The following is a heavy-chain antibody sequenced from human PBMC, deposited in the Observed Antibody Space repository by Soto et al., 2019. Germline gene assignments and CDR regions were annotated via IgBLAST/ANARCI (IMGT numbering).Heavy chain of an antibody. V-gene: IGHV3-23*01. J-gene: IGHJ4*02. CDR3: AKDGEYCGGDCYSFWGGVHFDY. D-gene: IGHD2-21*02. CDR2: ISGSGGST. Sequence: EVQLLESGGGLVQPGGSLRLSCAASGFTFSSYAMSWVRQAPGKGLEWVSAISGSGGSTYYADSVKGRFTISRDNSKNTLDLQMNSLRAEDTAVYYCAKDGEYCGGDCYSFWGGVHFDYWGQGTLVTVSS. CDR1: GFTFSSYA.